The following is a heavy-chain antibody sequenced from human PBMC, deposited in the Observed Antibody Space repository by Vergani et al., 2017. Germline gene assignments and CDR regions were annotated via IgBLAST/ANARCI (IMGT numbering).Heavy chain of an antibody. D-gene: IGHD2-2*02. J-gene: IGHJ3*02. CDR2: IYYSGGT. Sequence: QVQLQESGPGLVKPSQTLSLTCTVSGGSISSGDYYWSWIRQPPGKGLEWIGYIYYSGGTYYNPSLKSRVTISVDTSKNQFSLKLSSVTAADTAVYYCXRGRGYCSSTSCYTLRYAFDIWGQGTMVTVSS. V-gene: IGHV4-30-4*01. CDR1: GGSISSGDYY. CDR3: XRGRGYCSSTSCYTLRYAFDI.